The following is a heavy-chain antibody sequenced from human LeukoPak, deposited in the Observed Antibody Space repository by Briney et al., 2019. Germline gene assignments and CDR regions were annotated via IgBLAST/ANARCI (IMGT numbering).Heavy chain of an antibody. J-gene: IGHJ4*02. Sequence: PGGSLRLSCSASGFTFSTYSMNWVRQAPGKGLEWVSSISSSSGSIYYADSVKGRFTNSRDNAMNSLYLQMNSRRAEDTAVYYCARVATDGYWGQATLVTDSS. CDR3: ARVATDGY. CDR2: ISSSSGSI. D-gene: IGHD5-24*01. CDR1: GFTFSTYS. V-gene: IGHV3-21*03.